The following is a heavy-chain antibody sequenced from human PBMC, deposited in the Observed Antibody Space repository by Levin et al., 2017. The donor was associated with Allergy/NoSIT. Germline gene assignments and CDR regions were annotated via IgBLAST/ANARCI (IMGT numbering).Heavy chain of an antibody. V-gene: IGHV3-30-3*01. CDR2: ISYDGSNK. D-gene: IGHD6-13*01. CDR1: GFTFSSYA. CDR3: ARVDSSSWYSPGYYFDY. J-gene: IGHJ4*02. Sequence: GGSLRLSCAASGFTFSSYAMHWVRQAPGKGLEWVAVISYDGSNKYYADSVKGRFTISRDNSKNTLYLQMNSLRAEDTAVYYCARVDSSSWYSPGYYFDYWGQGTLVTVSS.